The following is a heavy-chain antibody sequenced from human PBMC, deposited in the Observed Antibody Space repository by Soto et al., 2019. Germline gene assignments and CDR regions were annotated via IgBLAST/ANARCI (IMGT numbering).Heavy chain of an antibody. V-gene: IGHV4-59*01. D-gene: IGHD3-10*01. CDR2: IYYSGST. CDR3: ARVWGGAFDF. Sequence: QVQLQESGPGLVKPSETLSLTCTVSGGSISSYYWSWIRQPPGKGLEWIVYIYYSGSTNYNPSLKSRVTISVATSTNQFSLKLSSVTAADTAVYYCARVWGGAFDFWGQGTMVTVSS. CDR1: GGSISSYY. J-gene: IGHJ3*01.